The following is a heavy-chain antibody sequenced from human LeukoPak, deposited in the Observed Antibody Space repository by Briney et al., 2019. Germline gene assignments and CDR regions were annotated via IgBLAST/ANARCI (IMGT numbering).Heavy chain of an antibody. CDR1: GYTFISYA. J-gene: IGHJ4*02. D-gene: IGHD4-17*01. CDR2: INTNTGNP. V-gene: IGHV7-4-1*02. Sequence: ASVKVSCKASGYTFISYAMNWVRQAPGQGLEWMGWINTNTGNPTYARGFTGRFVFSLDTSVSTAYLHISSLQAEDTAVYYCARSNNDGDYWGFGFDYWGQGTLVTVSS. CDR3: ARSNNDGDYWGFGFDY.